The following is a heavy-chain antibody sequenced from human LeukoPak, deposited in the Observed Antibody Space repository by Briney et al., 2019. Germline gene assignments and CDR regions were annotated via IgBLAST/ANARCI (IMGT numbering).Heavy chain of an antibody. CDR2: INHSGST. J-gene: IGHJ4*02. Sequence: SQTLSLTCAVYGGSFSGYYWSWIRQPPGKGLEWIGEINHSGSTNYNPSLKSRVTISVDTSKNQFSLKLSSVTAADTAVYYCASEILKWELLLGQDYFDYWGQGTLVTVSS. CDR1: GGSFSGYY. D-gene: IGHD1-26*01. CDR3: ASEILKWELLLGQDYFDY. V-gene: IGHV4-34*01.